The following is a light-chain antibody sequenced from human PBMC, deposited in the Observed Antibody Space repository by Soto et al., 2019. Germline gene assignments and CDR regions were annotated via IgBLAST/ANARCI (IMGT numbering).Light chain of an antibody. J-gene: IGKJ2*01. Sequence: EIVMTQSPATLSLSLGESATLSCRASQSISSKLAWYQQKPGQAPRLLMYGASSRATGIPARFSGSGSGTEFTLTISSLQSEDFAVYYCQQYNSWPQTFGQGSKLEIK. CDR3: QQYNSWPQT. V-gene: IGKV3-15*01. CDR2: GAS. CDR1: QSISSK.